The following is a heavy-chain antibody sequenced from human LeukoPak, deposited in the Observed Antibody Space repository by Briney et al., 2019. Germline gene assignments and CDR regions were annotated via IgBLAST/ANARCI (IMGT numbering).Heavy chain of an antibody. CDR2: INPNSGGT. CDR3: ARDKHYDFWSGYNY. J-gene: IGHJ4*02. CDR1: GYTFTGYY. Sequence: GSVKVSCKASGYTFTGYYTHWVRQAPGQGLEWMGWINPNSGGTNYAQKFQGRVTMTRDTSISTAYMELSRLRSDDTAVYYCARDKHYDFWSGYNYWGQGTLVTVSS. D-gene: IGHD3-3*01. V-gene: IGHV1-2*02.